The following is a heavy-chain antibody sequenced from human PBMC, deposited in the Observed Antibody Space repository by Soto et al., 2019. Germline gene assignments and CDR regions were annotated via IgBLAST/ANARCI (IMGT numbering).Heavy chain of an antibody. V-gene: IGHV4-59*01. CDR1: GGSISNYY. Sequence: SETLSLTCTVSGGSISNYYWSWIRQPPGKGLEWIGYIYYTGSTNYNPSLKSRVTISVDTSKNQFSLKLRSVTAAGTAVYYCARSYYYDGSGFYHFDYWGQGTLVTVSS. CDR2: IYYTGST. CDR3: ARSYYYDGSGFYHFDY. J-gene: IGHJ4*02. D-gene: IGHD3-22*01.